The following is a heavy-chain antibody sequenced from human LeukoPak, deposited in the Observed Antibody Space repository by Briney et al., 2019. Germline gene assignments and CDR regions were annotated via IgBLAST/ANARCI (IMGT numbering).Heavy chain of an antibody. D-gene: IGHD6-19*01. Sequence: AGGSLRLSCVASGFTFSSYSMKWVRQAPGKGLEWVSSISSSSIYIYYEDSVKGRFTISRDNAKNSLYLQMNSLRAEDTAVYYCARRTGSGSTNAFDYWGQGTLVTVSS. CDR3: ARRTGSGSTNAFDY. V-gene: IGHV3-21*06. CDR2: ISSSSIYI. CDR1: GFTFSSYS. J-gene: IGHJ4*02.